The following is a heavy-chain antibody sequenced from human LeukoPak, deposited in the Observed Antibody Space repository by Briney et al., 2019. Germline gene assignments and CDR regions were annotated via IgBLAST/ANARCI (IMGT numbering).Heavy chain of an antibody. CDR2: IDHTGST. V-gene: IGHV4-59*01. Sequence: MPSETLSLTCRVSGDSISLYYWSWIRQPPGKGLEWVGYIDHTGSTNYNPSLNSRVTISRDTSKNHFSLELSSVTAADTAVYYCARSSYYSDSSGYSYYSYYYMDVWGKGTTVTVSS. CDR1: GDSISLYY. D-gene: IGHD3-22*01. CDR3: ARSSYYSDSSGYSYYSYYYMDV. J-gene: IGHJ6*03.